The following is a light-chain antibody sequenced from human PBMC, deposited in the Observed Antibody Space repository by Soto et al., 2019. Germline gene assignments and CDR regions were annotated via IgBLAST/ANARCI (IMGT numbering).Light chain of an antibody. CDR3: TSSLSNSVVV. J-gene: IGLJ3*02. V-gene: IGLV2-14*01. CDR2: EVS. Sequence: QSALTQPASVSGSPGQSITISCSGTSSDVDDYNYVSWYQQHPGKAPKLMIYEVSHRLSGVSNRFSGSNSGYTASLTISGLQDEDEADYYCTSSLSNSVVVFGGGTKLT. CDR1: SSDVDDYNY.